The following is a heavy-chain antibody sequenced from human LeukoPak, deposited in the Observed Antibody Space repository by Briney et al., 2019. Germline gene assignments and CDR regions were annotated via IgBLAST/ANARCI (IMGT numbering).Heavy chain of an antibody. J-gene: IGHJ4*02. CDR3: TTDSAYGSGSYYLY. V-gene: IGHV3-15*01. D-gene: IGHD3-10*01. CDR1: GFTFSNAW. CDR2: IKSKTDGGTT. Sequence: GGSLRLSCAASGFTFSNAWMSWVRQAPGKGLEWVGRIKSKTDGGTTDYAAPVKGRFTISRDDSKNTLYLQMNSLKTEDTAVYYCTTDSAYGSGSYYLYWGQGTLVTVSS.